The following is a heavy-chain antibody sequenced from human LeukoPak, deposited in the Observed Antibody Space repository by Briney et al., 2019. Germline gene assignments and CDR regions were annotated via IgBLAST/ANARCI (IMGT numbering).Heavy chain of an antibody. CDR1: GGSISSSSYY. Sequence: SETLSLTCTVSGGSISSSSYYWGWIRQPPGKGLEWIGSTYYSGSTYYNPSLKSRVTISVDTSKNQFSLKLSSVTAADTAVYYCARLESSLRRAYYYGTGRLIGAFDYWGQGTLVTVSS. CDR3: ARLESSLRRAYYYGTGRLIGAFDY. D-gene: IGHD3-10*01. V-gene: IGHV4-39*01. J-gene: IGHJ4*02. CDR2: TYYSGST.